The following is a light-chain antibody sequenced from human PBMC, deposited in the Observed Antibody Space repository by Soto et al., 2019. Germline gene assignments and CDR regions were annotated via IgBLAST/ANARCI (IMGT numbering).Light chain of an antibody. CDR1: SSNLGAGYD. Sequence: QSALTQPPSVSGAPGQRVTISCSGSSSNLGAGYDVQWYRQFPGTAPKLLIYANSVRPSGVPDRFSGSKSGTSASLAITGLQAEDEADYYCQSYDSSLIVPKVFGTGKKVIV. J-gene: IGLJ1*01. V-gene: IGLV1-40*01. CDR3: QSYDSSLIVPKV. CDR2: ANS.